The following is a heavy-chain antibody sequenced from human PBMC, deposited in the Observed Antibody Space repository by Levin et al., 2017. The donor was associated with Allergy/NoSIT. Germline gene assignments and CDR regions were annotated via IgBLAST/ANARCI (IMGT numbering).Heavy chain of an antibody. CDR1: GYIFTNYI. J-gene: IGHJ5*02. Sequence: ASVKVSCKTSGYIFTNYIVTWVRQAPGQGPEWMGGITANTGDTNYAQRLQGRLTLTTDTSTSTAYMELRSLTSDDTAVYYCVRDTRRATVDTWGQGPPVTVSS. V-gene: IGHV1-18*01. D-gene: IGHD1-26*01. CDR3: VRDTRRATVDT. CDR2: ITANTGDT.